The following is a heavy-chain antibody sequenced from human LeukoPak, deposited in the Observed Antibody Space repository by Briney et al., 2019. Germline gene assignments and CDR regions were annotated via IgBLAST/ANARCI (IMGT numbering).Heavy chain of an antibody. J-gene: IGHJ4*02. CDR1: GGSISTYY. V-gene: IGHV4-34*01. CDR2: INHSGST. Sequence: SETLSLTCTVSGGSISTYYWSWIRQPPGKGLEWIGEINHSGSTNYNPSLKSRVTISVDTSKNQFSLKLSSVTAADTAVYYCARVRTMYYDSSGSHFDYWGQGTLVTVSS. CDR3: ARVRTMYYDSSGSHFDY. D-gene: IGHD3-22*01.